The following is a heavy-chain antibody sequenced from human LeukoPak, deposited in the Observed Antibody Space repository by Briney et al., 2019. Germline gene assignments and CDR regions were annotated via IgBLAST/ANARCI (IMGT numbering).Heavy chain of an antibody. CDR1: GFTFGGYG. D-gene: IGHD1-14*01. V-gene: IGHV3-33*01. CDR2: IAYYGSRA. J-gene: IGHJ4*02. Sequence: GRSLRLSCAGSGFTFGGYGMHWFRQTPGKALEWVAVIAYYGSRAFYADSVKGRFTISRDNSKTTRSVQMDDLRAEDTAVYYCTRYNNDHFDYWGQGTLVTVSS. CDR3: TRYNNDHFDY.